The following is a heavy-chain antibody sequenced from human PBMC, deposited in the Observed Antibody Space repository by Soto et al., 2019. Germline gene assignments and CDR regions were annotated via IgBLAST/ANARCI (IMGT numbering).Heavy chain of an antibody. CDR1: GGSISSGGYY. CDR2: IYYSGST. V-gene: IGHV4-31*03. Sequence: QVQLQESGPGLVKPSQTLSLTCTVSGGSISSGGYYWSWIRQHPGKGLEWIGYIYYSGSTYYNPSLKSRVTISVDTSKNQFSLKLSSVTAADTAVYYCASSRLVLLWFGELPPLDAFDIWGQGTMVTVSS. J-gene: IGHJ3*02. CDR3: ASSRLVLLWFGELPPLDAFDI. D-gene: IGHD3-10*01.